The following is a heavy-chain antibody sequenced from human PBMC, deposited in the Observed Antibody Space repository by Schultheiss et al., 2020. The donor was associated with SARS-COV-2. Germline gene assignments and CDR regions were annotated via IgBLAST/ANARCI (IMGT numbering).Heavy chain of an antibody. D-gene: IGHD2-2*01. V-gene: IGHV3-23*01. CDR2: ISGSGGST. CDR1: GFTFGDYA. J-gene: IGHJ3*02. Sequence: GGSLRLSCTASGFTFGDYAMSWVRQAPGKGLEWVSAISGSGGSTYYADSVKGRFTISRDNSKNTLYLQMNSLRAEDTAVYYCAKDGVGYCSSTSCSDAFDIWGQGTMVTVSS. CDR3: AKDGVGYCSSTSCSDAFDI.